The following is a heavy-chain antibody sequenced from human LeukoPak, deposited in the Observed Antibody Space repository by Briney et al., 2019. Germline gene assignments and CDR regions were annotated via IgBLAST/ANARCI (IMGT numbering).Heavy chain of an antibody. CDR3: ASAADDSSGYYFF. Sequence: ASVKASCKASGYTFTGYYMHWVRQAPGQGLEWMGWINPNSGGTNYAQKFQGRVTMTRDTSISTAYMELSRLRSDDTAVYYCASAADDSSGYYFFWGQGTLVTVSS. J-gene: IGHJ4*02. CDR1: GYTFTGYY. D-gene: IGHD3-22*01. V-gene: IGHV1-2*02. CDR2: INPNSGGT.